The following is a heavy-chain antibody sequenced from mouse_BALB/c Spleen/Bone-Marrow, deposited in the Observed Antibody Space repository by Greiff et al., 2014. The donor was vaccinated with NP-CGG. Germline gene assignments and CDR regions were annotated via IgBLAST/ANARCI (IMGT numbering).Heavy chain of an antibody. CDR1: GYTFTEYT. V-gene: IGHV1-18*01. Sequence: VQLQQSGPELVKPGASVKISCKTSGYTFTEYTMHWVKQSHGKSLEWIGGINPNNGGTIYNQEFKGKATLTVDKSSSTAYTELRSLTSEDSAVYYCARKDYGYNYVMDYWGQGTSVTVSS. D-gene: IGHD1-2*01. CDR2: INPNNGGT. J-gene: IGHJ4*01. CDR3: ARKDYGYNYVMDY.